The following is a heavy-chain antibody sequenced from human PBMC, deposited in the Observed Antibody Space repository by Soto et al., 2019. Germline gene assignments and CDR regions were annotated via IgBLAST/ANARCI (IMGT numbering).Heavy chain of an antibody. CDR1: GGTFSSYA. CDR3: ARVWGRKWSAFRGAFDI. D-gene: IGHD1-26*01. CDR2: IIPIFGTA. Sequence: ASVKVSCKASGGTFSSYAISWVRQAPGQGLEWMGGIIPIFGTANYAQKFQGRVTITADESTSTAYMELSSLRSEDTAVYYCARVWGRKWSAFRGAFDIWGQGTMVTVSS. V-gene: IGHV1-69*13. J-gene: IGHJ3*02.